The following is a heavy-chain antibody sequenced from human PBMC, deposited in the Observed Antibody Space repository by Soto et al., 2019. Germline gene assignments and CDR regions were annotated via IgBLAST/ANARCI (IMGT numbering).Heavy chain of an antibody. Sequence: GESLKISCKGSGYTFTTYWIGWVRQMPGTGLEWMGIVSSGDSNTKYSPSFQGQVTISADKSINTAYLQWSSLKASDTAMYYCARHISKGVVVINYYYGMDVWGQGTTVTVSS. CDR2: VSSGDSNT. V-gene: IGHV5-51*01. CDR3: ARHISKGVVVINYYYGMDV. J-gene: IGHJ6*02. D-gene: IGHD3-22*01. CDR1: GYTFTTYW.